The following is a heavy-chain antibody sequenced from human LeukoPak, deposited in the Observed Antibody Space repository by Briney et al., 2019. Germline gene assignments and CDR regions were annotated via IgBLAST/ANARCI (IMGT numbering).Heavy chain of an antibody. CDR3: AKDTSIGKYCTNGVCSPFDY. CDR2: ISDSGDYT. D-gene: IGHD2-8*01. CDR1: GFTFSSYA. V-gene: IGHV3-23*01. Sequence: GSLRLSCAGSGFTFSSYAMSWVRQAPGQGLEWVSVISDSGDYTSYADSVRGRFTISGDNSRNTLYLQMISLRPEDTAVYYCAKDTSIGKYCTNGVCSPFDYWGQGTLVTVSS. J-gene: IGHJ4*02.